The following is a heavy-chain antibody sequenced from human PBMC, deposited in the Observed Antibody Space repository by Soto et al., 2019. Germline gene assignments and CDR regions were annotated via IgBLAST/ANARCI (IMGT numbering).Heavy chain of an antibody. D-gene: IGHD1-26*01. Sequence: PPETLSVTCTVAGGTSRRGGYCGSWIRQPPGKGLEGLAYIHNSVSPHYNPSLKSRVTISVDTSKNQFSLKLSSVTAADTAVHYCARSRYRGSYFFDYWAQGILVTVS. J-gene: IGHJ4*02. CDR1: GGTSRRGGYC. V-gene: IGHV4-30-4*01. CDR2: IHNSVSP. CDR3: ARSRYRGSYFFDY.